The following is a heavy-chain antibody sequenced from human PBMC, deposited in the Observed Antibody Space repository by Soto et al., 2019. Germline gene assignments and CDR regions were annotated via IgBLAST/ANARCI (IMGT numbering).Heavy chain of an antibody. D-gene: IGHD3-9*01. CDR1: GFSLSNGRMG. CDR3: ARINDILKGFDY. J-gene: IGHJ4*02. Sequence: QVTLKESGPVLVKPTETLTLTCTVSGFSLSNGRMGVSWIRQPPGKALEWLAHIFSNDEKSYSTSLNSRLTISKDTSKSQVVLTMTNMDPVDTATYYCARINDILKGFDYWGQGTLVTVSS. V-gene: IGHV2-26*01. CDR2: IFSNDEK.